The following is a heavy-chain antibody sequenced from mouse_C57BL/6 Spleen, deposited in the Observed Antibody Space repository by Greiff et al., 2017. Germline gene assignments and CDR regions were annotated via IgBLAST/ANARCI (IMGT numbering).Heavy chain of an antibody. CDR3: TTHNGAIDY. Sequence: EVQLVESGAELVRPGASVKLSCTASGFNINDYYMHWVKQRPEQGLEWIGRIDPEDGDTEYAPKFPGKATMTADTSSNKVYMQLSSLKSEDTAVYYCTTHNGAIDYWGQGTTLTVSS. V-gene: IGHV14-1*01. CDR1: GFNINDYY. CDR2: IDPEDGDT. J-gene: IGHJ2*01.